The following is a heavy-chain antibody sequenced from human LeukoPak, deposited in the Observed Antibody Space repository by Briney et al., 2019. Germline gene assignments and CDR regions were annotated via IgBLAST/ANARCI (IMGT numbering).Heavy chain of an antibody. D-gene: IGHD3-22*01. V-gene: IGHV5-51*01. CDR3: ARLVSYYDSSGYYYFAGNFDI. CDR1: GYSFTSYW. J-gene: IGHJ3*02. Sequence: GESLKISCKGSGYSFTSYWIGWVRQMPGKGLEWMGIIYPGDSDTIYSPSFQGQVTISADKSISTAYLQWSSLKASDTAMYYCARLVSYYDSSGYYYFAGNFDIWGQGTMVTVSS. CDR2: IYPGDSDT.